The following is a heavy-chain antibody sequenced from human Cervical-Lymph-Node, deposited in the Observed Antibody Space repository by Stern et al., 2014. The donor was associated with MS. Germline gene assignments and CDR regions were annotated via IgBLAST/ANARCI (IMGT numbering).Heavy chain of an antibody. V-gene: IGHV5-51*03. CDR2: IYPYDSDI. Sequence: VQLVQSGAVVKKPGESLKISCEGSGYIFTNYWIGWERQMPGKGMEWLGIIYPYDSDIRYSPSFQGQVTISVDKSISTAYLQWSSLKASDTAMYYCAKIRGSYPDAFDIWGQGTLVTVSS. D-gene: IGHD1-26*01. J-gene: IGHJ3*02. CDR3: AKIRGSYPDAFDI. CDR1: GYIFTNYW.